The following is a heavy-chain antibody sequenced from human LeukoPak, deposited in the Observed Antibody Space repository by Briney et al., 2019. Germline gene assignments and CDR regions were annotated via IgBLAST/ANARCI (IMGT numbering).Heavy chain of an antibody. CDR2: IVPIFGST. CDR1: GGNLGNYA. D-gene: IGHD1-26*01. V-gene: IGHV1-69*06. J-gene: IGHJ4*02. CDR3: AREPGGVRRYLDY. Sequence: SVKVSCNASGGNLGNYAISWVRHAPGQGLEWMGRIVPIFGSTNFAQKFQDRLTIAADKATNTLYLELTNLRSDDTAVYYCAREPGGVRRYLDYWDQGTLVTVSS.